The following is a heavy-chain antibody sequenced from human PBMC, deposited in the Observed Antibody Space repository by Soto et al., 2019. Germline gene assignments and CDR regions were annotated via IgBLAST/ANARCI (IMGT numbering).Heavy chain of an antibody. Sequence: QVQLVESGGGVVQPGRSLRLSCAASGFTFSSYGMHWVRQAPGKGLEWVAVISYDGSNKYYADSVKGRFTISRDNSKNTLYLQMNCLRAEDTAVYYCAKDRWAYYFDYWGQGTLVTVSS. D-gene: IGHD1-26*01. CDR2: ISYDGSNK. CDR1: GFTFSSYG. CDR3: AKDRWAYYFDY. V-gene: IGHV3-30*18. J-gene: IGHJ4*02.